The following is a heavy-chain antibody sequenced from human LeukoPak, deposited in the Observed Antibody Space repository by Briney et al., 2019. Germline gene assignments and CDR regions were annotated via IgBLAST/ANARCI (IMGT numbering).Heavy chain of an antibody. D-gene: IGHD5-24*01. CDR3: ARSVEMATIANY. J-gene: IGHJ4*02. V-gene: IGHV1-2*02. CDR2: INPNSGGT. CDR1: GYTSTIYY. Sequence: ASVKVFCKASGYTSTIYYMLWGRQAPGQGVEWMGWINPNSGGTNYAQKFQGRVTMTRDTSISTAYMELSRLRSDDTAVYYCARSVEMATIANYWGQGTLVTVSS.